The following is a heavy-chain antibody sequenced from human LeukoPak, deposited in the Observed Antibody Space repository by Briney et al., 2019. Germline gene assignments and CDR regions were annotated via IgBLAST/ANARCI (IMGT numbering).Heavy chain of an antibody. CDR1: GFTFSSYS. D-gene: IGHD6-19*01. CDR3: ASGEGTALAGNWFDP. V-gene: IGHV3-48*04. J-gene: IGHJ5*02. Sequence: GGSLRLSCAASGFTFSSYSMNWVRQAPGKGLEWVSYISSSSSTIYYADSVKGRFTISRDNAKNSLYLQMNSLRAEDTAVYYCASGEGTALAGNWFDPWGQGTLVTVSS. CDR2: ISSSSSTI.